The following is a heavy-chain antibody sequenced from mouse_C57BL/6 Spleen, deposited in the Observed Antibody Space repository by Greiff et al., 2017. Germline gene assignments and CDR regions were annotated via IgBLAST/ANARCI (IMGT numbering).Heavy chain of an antibody. D-gene: IGHD1-1*02. CDR1: GYTFTSYW. CDR2: IDPSDSET. V-gene: IGHV1-52*01. J-gene: IGHJ2*01. CDR3: ARFGSFGYFDY. Sequence: QVQLQQPGAELVRPGSSVKLSCKASGYTFTSYWMHWVKQRPIQGLEWIGNIDPSDSETHYNQKFKDKATLTVDKSSSTAYMQLSSLTSEDSAVYYCARFGSFGYFDYWGQGTTLTVSS.